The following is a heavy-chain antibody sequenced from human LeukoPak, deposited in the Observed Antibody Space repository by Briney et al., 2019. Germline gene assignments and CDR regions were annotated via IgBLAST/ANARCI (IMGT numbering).Heavy chain of an antibody. Sequence: PSETLSPTSAVYGGSFSGYYWSWIRQPPGKGLGWVGEINHSGSTNYNPSLKSRVTISVDTSKNQFSLKMSSVTAADTAVYYCARSFAGIVATIGGFDYWGQGTLVTVSS. J-gene: IGHJ4*02. CDR3: ARSFAGIVATIGGFDY. CDR2: INHSGST. CDR1: GGSFSGYY. V-gene: IGHV4-34*01. D-gene: IGHD5-12*01.